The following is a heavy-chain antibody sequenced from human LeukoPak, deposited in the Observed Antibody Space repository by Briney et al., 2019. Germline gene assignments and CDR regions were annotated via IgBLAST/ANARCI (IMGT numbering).Heavy chain of an antibody. CDR1: GYTFTGYY. CDR3: ARDSPITMIVVARHEYYFDY. V-gene: IGHV1-2*02. J-gene: IGHJ4*02. Sequence: ASVKVSFKASGYTFTGYYMHWVRQAPGQGLEWMGWINPNSGGTNYAQKFQGRVTMTRDTSISTAYMELSRLRSDDTAVYYCARDSPITMIVVARHEYYFDYWGQGTLVTVSS. CDR2: INPNSGGT. D-gene: IGHD3-22*01.